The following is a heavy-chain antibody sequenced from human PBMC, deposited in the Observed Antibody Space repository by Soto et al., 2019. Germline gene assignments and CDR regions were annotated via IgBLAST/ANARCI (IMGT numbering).Heavy chain of an antibody. CDR2: TRNKANSYTT. Sequence: EVQLVESGGGLVQPGGSLRLSCAASGFTFSDHYMDWVRQAPGKGLEWVGRTRNKANSYTTEYAASVKGRLTISRDDSKNSLYLQMNSLKTEDTAVYYCARVDDSSGYYLDYWGQGTLVTVSS. D-gene: IGHD3-22*01. J-gene: IGHJ4*02. V-gene: IGHV3-72*01. CDR1: GFTFSDHY. CDR3: ARVDDSSGYYLDY.